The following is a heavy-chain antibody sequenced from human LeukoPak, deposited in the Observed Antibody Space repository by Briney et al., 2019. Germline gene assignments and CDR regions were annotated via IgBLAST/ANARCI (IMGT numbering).Heavy chain of an antibody. J-gene: IGHJ4*02. CDR1: GFTFSSYA. Sequence: GGSLRLSCAASGFTFSSYAMSWVRQAPGKGLEWVSSISSSSSYTYYADSVKGRFTISRDNAKNSLYLQMNSLRAEDTAVYYCAREWELLPYFDYWGQGTLVTVSS. CDR3: AREWELLPYFDY. V-gene: IGHV3-21*01. CDR2: ISSSSSYT. D-gene: IGHD1-26*01.